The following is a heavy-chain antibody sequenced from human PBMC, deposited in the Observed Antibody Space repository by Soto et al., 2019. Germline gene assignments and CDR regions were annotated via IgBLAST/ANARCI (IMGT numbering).Heavy chain of an antibody. Sequence: SLKISCAASGFTFDDYAMHWVRQAPGKGLEWVSIISWNSGSIAYADSVKGRFTISRDNAKNSLYLQMNSLRGEDTALYYCVKDMAPIGTTSLSSDYCGMDARGQGTTGTVSS. CDR3: VKDMAPIGTTSLSSDYCGMDA. V-gene: IGHV3-9*01. J-gene: IGHJ6*02. D-gene: IGHD5-12*01. CDR2: ISWNSGSI. CDR1: GFTFDDYA.